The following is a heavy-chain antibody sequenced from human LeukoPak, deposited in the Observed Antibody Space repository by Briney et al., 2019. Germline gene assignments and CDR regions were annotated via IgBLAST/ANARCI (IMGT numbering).Heavy chain of an antibody. CDR1: GGSISRSSDY. V-gene: IGHV4-39*07. Sequence: SETLSLTCSVSGGSISRSSDYWGWIRQSPGEGLEWIGTIYYNGNTYYNPSLKSRVTISVDTSKNQFSLNLSSVTAADTAVYYCTRDRQLEWFYSWGQGTLVTVSS. J-gene: IGHJ5*01. CDR2: IYYNGNT. CDR3: TRDRQLEWFYS. D-gene: IGHD3-10*01.